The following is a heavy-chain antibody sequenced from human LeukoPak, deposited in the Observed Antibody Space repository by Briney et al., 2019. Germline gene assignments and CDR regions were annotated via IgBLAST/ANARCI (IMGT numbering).Heavy chain of an antibody. J-gene: IGHJ4*02. CDR1: GFTFSSYA. CDR3: LTAVVTLDY. D-gene: IGHD4-23*01. Sequence: GGSLRLSCAASGFTFSSYAMSWVRQAPGKGLEWVAVISYDGSNKYYADSVKGRFTISRDNSKNTLYLQMNSLRAEDTAVYYCLTAVVTLDYWGQGTLVTVSS. CDR2: ISYDGSNK. V-gene: IGHV3-30*03.